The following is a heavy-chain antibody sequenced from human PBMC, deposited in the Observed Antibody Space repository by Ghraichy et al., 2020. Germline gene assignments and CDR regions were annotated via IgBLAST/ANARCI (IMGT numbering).Heavy chain of an antibody. CDR3: ARDRRRYSGYVGAIDY. V-gene: IGHV4-30-4*01. D-gene: IGHD5-12*01. CDR2: IYYSGST. J-gene: IGHJ4*02. CDR1: GGSISSGDYY. Sequence: SETLSLTCTVSGGSISSGDYYWSWIRQPPGKGLEWIGYIYYSGSTYYNPSLKSRVTISVDTSKNQFSLKLSSVTAADTAVYYCARDRRRYSGYVGAIDYWGQGTLVTVSS.